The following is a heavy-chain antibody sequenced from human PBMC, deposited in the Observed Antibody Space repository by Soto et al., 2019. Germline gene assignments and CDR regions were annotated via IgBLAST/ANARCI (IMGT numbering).Heavy chain of an antibody. CDR3: ARVQSYGDYGVGWFDP. D-gene: IGHD4-17*01. CDR2: IYYSGST. V-gene: IGHV4-31*03. Sequence: PSETLSLTCTVSGGSISSGGYYWSWIRQHPGKGLEWIGYIYYSGSTYYNPSLKSRVTISVDTSKNQFSLKLSSVTAADTAVYYCARVQSYGDYGVGWFDPWGQETLVTVSS. CDR1: GGSISSGGYY. J-gene: IGHJ5*02.